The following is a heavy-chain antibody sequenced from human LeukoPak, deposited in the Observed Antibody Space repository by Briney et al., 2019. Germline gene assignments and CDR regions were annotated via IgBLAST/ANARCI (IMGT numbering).Heavy chain of an antibody. CDR1: GYTFTSYD. V-gene: IGHV1-8*01. CDR2: MNPNSGNT. Sequence: ASVKVSCKASGYTFTSYDINWVRQATGQGLEWMGWMNPNSGNTGYAQKFQGRVTMTRNTSISTAYMELSSLRSEDTAVYYCARGQWSIPMIVVGARFDPWGQGTLVTVSS. J-gene: IGHJ5*02. D-gene: IGHD3-22*01. CDR3: ARGQWSIPMIVVGARFDP.